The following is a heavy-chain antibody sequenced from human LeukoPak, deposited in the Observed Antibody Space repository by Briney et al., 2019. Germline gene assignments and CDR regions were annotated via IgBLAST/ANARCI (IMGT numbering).Heavy chain of an antibody. CDR2: IVPMFTTS. Sequence: GASVKVSCKASGGSFTNYAVSWLRQAPGHGLEWMGAIVPMFTTSDYAQKFQGRVTITTDESTSTAYMELSSLRSEDTGVYYCARVCMWYCSSTSCLHGCSDYWGQGTLVTVSS. V-gene: IGHV1-69*05. J-gene: IGHJ4*02. CDR1: GGSFTNYA. D-gene: IGHD2-2*01. CDR3: ARVCMWYCSSTSCLHGCSDY.